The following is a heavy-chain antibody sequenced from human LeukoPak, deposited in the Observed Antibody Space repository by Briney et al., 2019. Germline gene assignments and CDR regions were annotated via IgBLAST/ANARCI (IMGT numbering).Heavy chain of an antibody. V-gene: IGHV4-39*07. CDR2: INHSGST. Sequence: SETLSLTCTVSGGSISWSSYYWGWIRQPPGKGLEWIGEINHSGSTNYIPSLRSRVTISVDTSKNQFSLKLSSVTAADTAVYYCARQYGSYDYWGQGTLVTVSS. CDR3: ARQYGSYDY. J-gene: IGHJ4*02. D-gene: IGHD3-10*01. CDR1: GGSISWSSYY.